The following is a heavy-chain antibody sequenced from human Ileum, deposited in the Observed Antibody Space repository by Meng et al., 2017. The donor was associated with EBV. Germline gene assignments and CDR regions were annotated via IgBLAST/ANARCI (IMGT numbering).Heavy chain of an antibody. CDR2: IYHSGST. V-gene: IGHV4-4*02. D-gene: IGHD3-16*01. Sequence: LPEERGPGLVKPSGPLVPSGAVSGGSISRSNWGSWFRQPTGKGLEWIGEIYHSGSTNYNPSLKSRVTISVDKSKNQFSLKLSSVTAADTAVYYCARDFGPHQLWYWGQGTLVTVSS. J-gene: IGHJ4*02. CDR1: GGSISRSNW. CDR3: ARDFGPHQLWY.